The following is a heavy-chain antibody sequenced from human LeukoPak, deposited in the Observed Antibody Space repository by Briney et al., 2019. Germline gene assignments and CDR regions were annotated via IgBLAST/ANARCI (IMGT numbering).Heavy chain of an antibody. CDR1: SGSTPSVGYD. CDR3: ARVSGPYRAMNFDY. Sequence: PSQTRSPTRTLSSGSTPSVGYDWSWIRQHPGKGLEWIGYIYFTGSAHNNPSLRCRVTISVDTSKNTFSLRLRSLTAAHTAVYDCARVSGPYRAMNFDYWGQGTQVTVSS. V-gene: IGHV4-31*02. D-gene: IGHD5-18*01. CDR2: IYFTGSA. J-gene: IGHJ4*02.